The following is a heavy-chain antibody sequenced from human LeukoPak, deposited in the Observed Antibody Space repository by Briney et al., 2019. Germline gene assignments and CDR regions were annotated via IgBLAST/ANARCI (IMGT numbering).Heavy chain of an antibody. CDR2: IYTSGST. CDR1: GGSISSGGYY. Sequence: SQTLSLTCTVSGGSISSGGYYWSWIRQPPGKGLEWIGRIYTSGSTNYNPSLKSRVTISVDTSKNQFSLKLSSVTAADTAVYYCARATHSSSTFYYYYYYMDVWGKGTTVTVSS. D-gene: IGHD5-18*01. CDR3: ARATHSSSTFYYYYYYMDV. J-gene: IGHJ6*03. V-gene: IGHV4-61*02.